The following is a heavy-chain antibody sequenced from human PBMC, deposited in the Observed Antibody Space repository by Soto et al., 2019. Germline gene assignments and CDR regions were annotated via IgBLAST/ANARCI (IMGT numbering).Heavy chain of an antibody. J-gene: IGHJ6*02. Sequence: SVKVSCKASGGTFSSYAISWVRQAPGQGLEWMGGIIPIFGTASYAQKFQGRVTITADKSTSTAYMELSSLRSEDTAVYYCARGRRAYDFWSGFREYYYYYGMDVWGQGTTVTVSS. D-gene: IGHD3-3*01. CDR1: GGTFSSYA. V-gene: IGHV1-69*06. CDR3: ARGRRAYDFWSGFREYYYYYGMDV. CDR2: IIPIFGTA.